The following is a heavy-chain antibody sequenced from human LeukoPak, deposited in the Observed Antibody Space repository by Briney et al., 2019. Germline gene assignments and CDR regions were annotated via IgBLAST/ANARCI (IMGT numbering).Heavy chain of an antibody. J-gene: IGHJ4*02. CDR3: AKSHIAAADALDY. CDR2: ISGSGGST. D-gene: IGHD6-13*01. Sequence: GGSLRLSCAASGFTFSSYAMSWVRQVPGKELEWVSAISGSGGSTYYADSVKGRFTISRDNSKNTLYLQMNSLRAEDTAVYYCAKSHIAAADALDYWGQGTLVTVSS. CDR1: GFTFSSYA. V-gene: IGHV3-23*01.